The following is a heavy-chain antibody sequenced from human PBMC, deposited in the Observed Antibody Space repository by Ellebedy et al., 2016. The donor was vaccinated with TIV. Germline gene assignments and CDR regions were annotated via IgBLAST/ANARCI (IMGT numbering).Heavy chain of an antibody. D-gene: IGHD3-10*01. CDR2: IYTSGST. Sequence: SETLSLTXTVSGGSISSYYWSWIRQPAGKGLEWIGRIYTSGSTNYNPSLKSRVTISVDTSKNQFSLKVNSVTAADTAVYYCARGYGSGSYFNYWGQGTLVIVSS. J-gene: IGHJ4*02. V-gene: IGHV4-4*07. CDR1: GGSISSYY. CDR3: ARGYGSGSYFNY.